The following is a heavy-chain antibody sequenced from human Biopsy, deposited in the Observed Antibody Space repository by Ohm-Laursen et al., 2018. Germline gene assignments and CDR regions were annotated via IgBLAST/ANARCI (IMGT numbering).Heavy chain of an antibody. CDR1: GGTFSNYG. CDR3: ATKLTGYFHH. CDR2: NIPFLGTG. J-gene: IGHJ1*01. V-gene: IGHV1-69*06. D-gene: IGHD3-9*01. Sequence: GSSVKVSCKVPGGTFSNYGVNWVRQAPGQGLEWLGGNIPFLGTGNYAQKFQARVTVAADTSTSTATMELRSLRSDDTAVYYCATKLTGYFHHWGQGTLVIVSS.